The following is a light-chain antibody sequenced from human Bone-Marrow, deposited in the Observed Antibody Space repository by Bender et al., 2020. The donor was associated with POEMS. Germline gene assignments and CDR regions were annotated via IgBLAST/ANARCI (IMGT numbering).Light chain of an antibody. CDR1: SSNIGSAYG. J-gene: IGLJ1*01. Sequence: QSVLTQPPSVSGAPGQRVSISCTGSSSNIGSAYGVYWYQQVPGTAPKLLIDANNNRPSGVPDRFSGSKSGNTASLIISGLQAEDEADYYCASYTSTYTAYVFGPGTKVTVL. CDR2: ANN. V-gene: IGLV1-40*01. CDR3: ASYTSTYTAYV.